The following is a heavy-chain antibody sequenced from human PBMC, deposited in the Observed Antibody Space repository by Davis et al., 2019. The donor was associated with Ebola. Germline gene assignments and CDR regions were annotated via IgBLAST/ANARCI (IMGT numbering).Heavy chain of an antibody. V-gene: IGHV4-34*01. J-gene: IGHJ4*02. CDR3: ATCGFCISTTGIDY. CDR2: INHSGST. Sequence: PSETLSLTCAVYGGSFSDYYWSWIRQSPGKGLEWIGEINHSGSTNYNPSLKSRVTISLDTSKNQLSLKLSSVTAADTAVYYCATCGFCISTTGIDYRGQGTLVTVSS. CDR1: GGSFSDYY. D-gene: IGHD1-1*01.